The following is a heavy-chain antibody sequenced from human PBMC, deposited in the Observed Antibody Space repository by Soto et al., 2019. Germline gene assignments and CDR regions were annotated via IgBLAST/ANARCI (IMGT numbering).Heavy chain of an antibody. CDR1: GFTFSRYG. J-gene: IGHJ3*02. CDR2: IWYDGSNK. CDR3: ARDLNDAFDI. V-gene: IGHV3-33*01. Sequence: QVQLVESGGGVVQPGRSLRLSCAASGFTFSRYGMHWVRQAPGKGLEWVAVIWYDGSNKYYADSVKGRFTISRDNSKNTLYLQMNSLRAEDTAVYYCARDLNDAFDIGGQGTMVTVSS.